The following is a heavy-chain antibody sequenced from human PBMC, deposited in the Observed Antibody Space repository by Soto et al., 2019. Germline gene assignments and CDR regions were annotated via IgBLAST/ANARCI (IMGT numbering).Heavy chain of an antibody. J-gene: IGHJ5*01. D-gene: IGHD2-2*01. V-gene: IGHV4-31*03. CDR1: ARSLSSGGYY. CDR3: ARCALVVVPAPGFDP. CDR2: NYYSGTT. Sequence: SETLSLTCTVSARSLSSGGYYWSWIRQPPGQGLEWIGYNYYSGTTYYNPSLKSRVTISADTSKNQLSLKLSSVSAADPALYYCARCALVVVPAPGFDPWGRGTLVTVSS.